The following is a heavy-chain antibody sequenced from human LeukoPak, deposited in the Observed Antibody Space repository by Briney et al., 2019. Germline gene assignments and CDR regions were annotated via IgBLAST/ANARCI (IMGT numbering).Heavy chain of an antibody. CDR1: GYTFTSYG. Sequence: APVKVSCKASGYTFTSYGISWVRQAPGQGLEWMGWISAYNGNTNYAQKLQGRVTMTTDTSTSTVYMELRSLRSDDTAVYYCARAGYCSSTSCYHQPNNWFDPWGQGTLVTVSS. D-gene: IGHD2-2*01. CDR3: ARAGYCSSTSCYHQPNNWFDP. J-gene: IGHJ5*02. CDR2: ISAYNGNT. V-gene: IGHV1-18*01.